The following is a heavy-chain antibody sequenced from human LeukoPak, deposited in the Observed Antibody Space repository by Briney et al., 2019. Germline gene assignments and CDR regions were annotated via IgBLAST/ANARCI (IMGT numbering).Heavy chain of an antibody. CDR2: IRSKANSYAT. J-gene: IGHJ4*02. D-gene: IGHD5-18*01. CDR1: GFTFSGSA. Sequence: GGSLRLSCAASGFTFSGSAMHWVRQASGKGLGWVGRIRSKANSYATAYAASVKGRFTISRDDSKNTAYLQMNSRKTEDTAVYYCTRLEVGYVDTAMVRDYWGQGTLVTVSS. V-gene: IGHV3-73*01. CDR3: TRLEVGYVDTAMVRDY.